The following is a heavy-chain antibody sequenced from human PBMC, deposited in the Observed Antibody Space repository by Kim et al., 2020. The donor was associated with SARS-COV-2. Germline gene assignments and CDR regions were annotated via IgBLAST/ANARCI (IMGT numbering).Heavy chain of an antibody. V-gene: IGHV1-69*13. J-gene: IGHJ4*02. D-gene: IGHD3-16*01. Sequence: SVKVSCKASGGTFSSYAISWVRQAPGQGREWMGGIIPIFGTANYAQKFQGRVTITAEESTSTAYMELSSLRSDDTAVYYFATNYHPRPRFGAFDYWGQGTLVTVSS. CDR3: ATNYHPRPRFGAFDY. CDR2: IIPIFGTA. CDR1: GGTFSSYA.